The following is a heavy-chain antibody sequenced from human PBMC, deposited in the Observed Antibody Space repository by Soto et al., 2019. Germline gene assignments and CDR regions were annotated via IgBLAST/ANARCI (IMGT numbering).Heavy chain of an antibody. CDR1: GFTFSSYA. D-gene: IGHD2-15*01. V-gene: IGHV3-23*01. CDR3: AKGCSGGSCFFKGYYYYYMDV. Sequence: EVQLLESGGGLVQPGGSLRLSCAASGFTFSSYAMSWVRQAPGKGLEWVSAISGSGGSTYYADSVKGRFTISRDNSKNTLYLQMNSLRAGDTAVYYCAKGCSGGSCFFKGYYYYYMDVWGKGTTVTVSS. CDR2: ISGSGGST. J-gene: IGHJ6*03.